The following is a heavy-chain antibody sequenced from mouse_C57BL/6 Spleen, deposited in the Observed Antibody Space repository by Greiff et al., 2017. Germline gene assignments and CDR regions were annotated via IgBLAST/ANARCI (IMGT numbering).Heavy chain of an antibody. CDR1: GFSFTSYG. Sequence: VKLMESGPGLVAPSQSLSITCTVSGFSFTSYGVDWVRQSPGKGLEWLGVIWGVGNTNYNSALKSRLSISKDNSKSQGFLKMNSLQTDDTAMYYCASERFAYWGQGTLVTVSA. V-gene: IGHV2-6*01. CDR2: IWGVGNT. J-gene: IGHJ3*01. CDR3: ASERFAY.